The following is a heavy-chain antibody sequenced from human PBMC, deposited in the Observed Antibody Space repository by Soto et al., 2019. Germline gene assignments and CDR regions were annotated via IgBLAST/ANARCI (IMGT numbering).Heavy chain of an antibody. CDR2: ISGYNGDT. J-gene: IGHJ6*02. V-gene: IGHV1-18*01. CDR1: GYTFTRYG. D-gene: IGHD2-8*01. Sequence: QGQLVQSGAEVKKPGASVKVSCKASGYTFTRYGISWERQAPGQGLEWMGWISGYNGDTNYAQKFQGRVTMTVDTSTTTAFMELRSLTSDDRAVYYCAKNGQPPYYYYGMDVWGQGTTVTVSS. CDR3: AKNGQPPYYYYGMDV.